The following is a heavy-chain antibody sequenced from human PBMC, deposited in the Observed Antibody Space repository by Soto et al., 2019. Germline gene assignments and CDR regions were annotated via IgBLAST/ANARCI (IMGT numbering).Heavy chain of an antibody. D-gene: IGHD2-8*01. CDR1: GFTFSNYW. V-gene: IGHV3-7*03. CDR3: ARESGRGYCTDPECYPT. CDR2: IRQDGSAK. Sequence: GSLRLSCAASGFTFSNYWMSWVRPAPGKGLVWVANIRQDGSAKYYVHSVKGRFTISRDNAKNSLYLQMNSLRAEDTAVYYCARESGRGYCTDPECYPTWGQGTLVTVS. J-gene: IGHJ4*02.